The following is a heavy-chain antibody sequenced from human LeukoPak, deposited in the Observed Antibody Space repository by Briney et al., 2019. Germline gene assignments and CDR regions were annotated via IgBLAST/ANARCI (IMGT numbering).Heavy chain of an antibody. CDR1: GLAVSSYW. D-gene: IGHD3-3*01. J-gene: IGHJ4*02. V-gene: IGHV3-74*01. Sequence: PGGSLRLSCTASGLAVSSYWMHWVRQAPGKGLVWGSGIIGDGSGTNYAASLKGRFTISRDNAKNTLYLQMNSRRDDDTAVYYGARGWIMGGGTDVFLAYWGQGTLVTVSS. CDR3: ARGWIMGGGTDVFLAY. CDR2: IIGDGSGT.